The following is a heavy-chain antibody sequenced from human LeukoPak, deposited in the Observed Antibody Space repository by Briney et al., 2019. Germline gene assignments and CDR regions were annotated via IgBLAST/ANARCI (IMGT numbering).Heavy chain of an antibody. V-gene: IGHV4-38-2*01. Sequence: PSETLSLTCAVSGYSISSGYYWGWIRQPPGKGLDWIGSIYHSGSTYYNPSLKSRVTISVDTSKTQFSLKLSSVTAADTAVYYCARPRCSGGSCYSAFDYWGQGTLVTVSS. D-gene: IGHD2-15*01. CDR3: ARPRCSGGSCYSAFDY. J-gene: IGHJ4*02. CDR1: GYSISSGYY. CDR2: IYHSGST.